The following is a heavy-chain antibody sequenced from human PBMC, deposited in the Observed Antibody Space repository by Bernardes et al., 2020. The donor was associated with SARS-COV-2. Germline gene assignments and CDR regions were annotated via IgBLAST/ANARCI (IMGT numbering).Heavy chain of an antibody. D-gene: IGHD6-19*01. Sequence: GSLRLSCAASGFTVSESYMTWVRQATGKALEWVSVIYRGGSTYYADSVRGRFTISRDSSKNTLFLQMNSLRAEDTAVCYCARRRAGGWDLDYWGQGTLVTVSS. CDR1: GFTVSESY. CDR3: ARRRAGGWDLDY. CDR2: IYRGGST. V-gene: IGHV3-66*02. J-gene: IGHJ4*02.